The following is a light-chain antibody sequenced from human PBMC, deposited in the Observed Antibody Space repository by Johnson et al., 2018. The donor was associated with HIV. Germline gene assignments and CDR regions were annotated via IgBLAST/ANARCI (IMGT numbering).Light chain of an antibody. CDR2: ENN. CDR3: GTWDSSLSVYV. CDR1: SSNIGNNY. V-gene: IGLV1-51*02. J-gene: IGLJ1*01. Sequence: QSVLTQPPSVSAAPGQKVTISCSGSSSNIGNNYVSWYQQLPGTAPKLLIYENNKRPSGIPDRFSGSKSGTSATLDITGLQTGDEADYYCGTWDSSLSVYVFATGTKATVL.